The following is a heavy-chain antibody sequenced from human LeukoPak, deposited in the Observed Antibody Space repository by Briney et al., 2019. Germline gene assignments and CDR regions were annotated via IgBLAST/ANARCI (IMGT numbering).Heavy chain of an antibody. CDR3: AALGSTMEGRIDP. Sequence: EASVKVSCKASGYFFTGYHVHWVRQAPGQGLEWMGRIYSDSGDTNYAQKFQGRVTMTRDTSISTAYMELSGLTSDDTATYYCAALGSTMEGRIDPWGQGTPVTVSS. D-gene: IGHD3-10*01. V-gene: IGHV1-2*02. J-gene: IGHJ5*02. CDR1: GYFFTGYH. CDR2: IYSDSGDT.